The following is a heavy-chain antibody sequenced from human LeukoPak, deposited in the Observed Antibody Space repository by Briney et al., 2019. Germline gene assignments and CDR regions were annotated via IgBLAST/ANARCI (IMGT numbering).Heavy chain of an antibody. J-gene: IGHJ4*02. CDR1: GFTFSSYA. D-gene: IGHD6-19*01. Sequence: GGSLRLSCAASGFTFSSYAMSWVRQAPGKGLEWVSGISGSDGSTNYADSVKGRFTISRENSKNTLYLQMNSLRAEDTAVYYCAKPAISSRGWYYDYWGQGTLVTVSS. CDR3: AKPAISSRGWYYDY. CDR2: ISGSDGST. V-gene: IGHV3-23*01.